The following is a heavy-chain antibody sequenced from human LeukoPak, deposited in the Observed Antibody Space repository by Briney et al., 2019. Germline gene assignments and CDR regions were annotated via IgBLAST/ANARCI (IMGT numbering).Heavy chain of an antibody. J-gene: IGHJ6*03. V-gene: IGHV3-53*01. Sequence: GGSLRLSCTVSGFTVSSNSMSWVRQAPGKGLEWVSFIYSDNTHYSDSVQGRFTISRDNAKNTLYLQMNSLRAEDTALYYCARVARGDYYYYYMDVWGKGTTVTVSS. CDR2: IYSDNT. D-gene: IGHD3-10*01. CDR1: GFTVSSNS. CDR3: ARVARGDYYYYYMDV.